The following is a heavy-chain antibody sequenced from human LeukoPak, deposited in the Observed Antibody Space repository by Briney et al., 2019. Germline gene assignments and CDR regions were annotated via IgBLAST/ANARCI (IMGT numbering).Heavy chain of an antibody. CDR2: ISGSGGAT. CDR3: GKDLWSGGSKWFDP. J-gene: IGHJ5*02. Sequence: GGSLSLSCTASGFSFNNYSWSWVRQAPGKGLEWVSGISGSGGATNYADSEKGRFTISRDNSKNTLYLQINSTRADAPAVYYGGKDLWSGGSKWFDPWGQGTGVSVSS. CDR1: GFSFNNYS. V-gene: IGHV3-23*01. D-gene: IGHD2-15*01.